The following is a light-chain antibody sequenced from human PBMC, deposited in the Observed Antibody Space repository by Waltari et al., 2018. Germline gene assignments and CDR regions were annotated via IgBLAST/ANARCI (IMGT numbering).Light chain of an antibody. V-gene: IGLV4-69*01. Sequence: QLMLTQSPSASASLGASVKLTCTLSSGHSSYAIAWHRQQPEKGPRYLMKVNSDGSHIKGDGIPDRFSGSSSGAERYLTISSLQSEDEADYYCQTGGFGIWVFGGGTKLTVL. J-gene: IGLJ3*02. CDR2: VNSDGSH. CDR1: SGHSSYA. CDR3: QTGGFGIWV.